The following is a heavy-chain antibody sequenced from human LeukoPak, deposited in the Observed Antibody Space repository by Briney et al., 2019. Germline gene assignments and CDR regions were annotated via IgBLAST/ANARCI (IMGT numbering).Heavy chain of an antibody. CDR1: GFTFTIVW. CDR2: ISTDGAIT. V-gene: IGHV3-74*01. D-gene: IGHD4-17*01. J-gene: IGHJ4*02. CDR3: ARDRTTVTLFDY. Sequence: GGSLRLSCAAYGFTFTIVWMHWVRQAPGRGLVWISRISTDGAITGYADSVKGRFTISRDNAKNTLYLQMNSLRAEDTAVYYCARDRTTVTLFDYWGQGALVTVSS.